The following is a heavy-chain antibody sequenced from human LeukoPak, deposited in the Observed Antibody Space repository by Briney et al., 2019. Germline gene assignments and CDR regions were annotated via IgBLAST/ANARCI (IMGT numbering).Heavy chain of an antibody. D-gene: IGHD3-3*01. CDR1: GYTFTSYG. CDR3: ARVPQGITIFGVVDLDYYYYGMDV. Sequence: GASVKVSCKASGYTFTSYGISWVRQAPGQGLEWMGWISAYNGNTNYAQKLQSRVTMTTDTSTSTAYMELSSLRSEDTAVYYCARVPQGITIFGVVDLDYYYYGMDVWGQGTTVTVSS. V-gene: IGHV1-18*01. J-gene: IGHJ6*02. CDR2: ISAYNGNT.